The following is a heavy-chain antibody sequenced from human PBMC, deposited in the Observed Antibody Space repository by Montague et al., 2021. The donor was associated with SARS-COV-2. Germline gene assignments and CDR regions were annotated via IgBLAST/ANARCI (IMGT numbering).Heavy chain of an antibody. CDR1: GFTFSSYA. Sequence: SLRLSCAASGFTFSSYAMHWVRQAPGKGLEWVAVISYDGSNKYYADSXXGRFTISRDNSKSTLYLQMNSLRAEDTAVYYCARDRIGLRLGELSLREGYYGMDVWGQGTTVTVSS. V-gene: IGHV3-30-3*01. D-gene: IGHD3-16*02. J-gene: IGHJ6*02. CDR3: ARDRIGLRLGELSLREGYYGMDV. CDR2: ISYDGSNK.